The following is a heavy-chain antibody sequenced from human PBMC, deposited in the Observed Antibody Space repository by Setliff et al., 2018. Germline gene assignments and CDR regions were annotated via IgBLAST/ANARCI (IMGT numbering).Heavy chain of an antibody. CDR1: GFTISYYA. D-gene: IGHD2-8*01. CDR2: SRYAENYQ. Sequence: TGGSLRLSCAASGFTISYYAIHWVRQAPGKGLEWVAVSRYAENYQYYADSVKGRFTISRDNSKNTLYLQMNSLRAEDTAVYYCASFGGRGQDIVLMVYAMGWGQGTMVTVSS. V-gene: IGHV3-30-3*01. J-gene: IGHJ3*01. CDR3: ASFGGRGQDIVLMVYAMG.